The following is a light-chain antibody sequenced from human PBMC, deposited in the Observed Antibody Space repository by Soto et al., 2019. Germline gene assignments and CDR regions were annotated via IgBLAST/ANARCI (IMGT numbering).Light chain of an antibody. CDR2: GAY. J-gene: IGKJ2*01. CDR1: HSVASTY. Sequence: EIVLTQSPGTLSLSPGEGATLSCRASHSVASTYLAWYQQKPALAPKLIIYGAYIRASGTPDRFSGGGSGTNFTPTNSRLEHEDFSVYYCQQYVSSSLTFGQGTKLDIK. V-gene: IGKV3-20*01. CDR3: QQYVSSSLT.